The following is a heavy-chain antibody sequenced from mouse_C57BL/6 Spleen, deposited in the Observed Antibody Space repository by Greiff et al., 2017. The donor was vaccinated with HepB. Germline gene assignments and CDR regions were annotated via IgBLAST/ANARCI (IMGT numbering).Heavy chain of an antibody. J-gene: IGHJ2*01. CDR2: ISNLAYSI. V-gene: IGHV5-15*01. D-gene: IGHD2-1*01. CDR1: GFTFSDYG. CDR3: ARQGNGNYGLDY. Sequence: EVMLVESGGGLVQPGGSLKLSCAASGFTFSDYGMAWVRQAPRKGPEWVAFISNLAYSIYYADTVTGRVTISRENAKNTLYLEMSSLRSEDTAMYYCARQGNGNYGLDYWGQGTTLTVSS.